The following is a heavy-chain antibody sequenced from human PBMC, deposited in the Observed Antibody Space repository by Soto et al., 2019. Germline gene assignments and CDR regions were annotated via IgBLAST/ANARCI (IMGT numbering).Heavy chain of an antibody. V-gene: IGHV3-74*01. CDR3: ARGQVWEISRGSWFDP. D-gene: IGHD3-16*02. Sequence: GGSLRLSCAASGFTFSSYWMHWVRQAPGKGLVWVSRINSDGSSTSYVDSVKGRFTISRDNAKNTLYLQMNSLRAEDTAVYYCARGQVWEISRGSWFDPWGQGTLVTVSS. CDR1: GFTFSSYW. CDR2: INSDGSST. J-gene: IGHJ5*02.